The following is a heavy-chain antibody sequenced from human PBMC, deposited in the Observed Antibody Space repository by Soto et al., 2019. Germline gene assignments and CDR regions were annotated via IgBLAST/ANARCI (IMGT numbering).Heavy chain of an antibody. J-gene: IGHJ4*02. Sequence: SETLSLTCAVYGGSFSGYYWSWIRQPPGKGLEWIGEINHSGSTNYNPSLKSRVTISVDTSKNQFSLKLSSVTAADTAVYYCASSHVRPDYCSGGSCYPRGFDYWGQGTLVTVSS. D-gene: IGHD2-15*01. CDR1: GGSFSGYY. CDR2: INHSGST. V-gene: IGHV4-34*01. CDR3: ASSHVRPDYCSGGSCYPRGFDY.